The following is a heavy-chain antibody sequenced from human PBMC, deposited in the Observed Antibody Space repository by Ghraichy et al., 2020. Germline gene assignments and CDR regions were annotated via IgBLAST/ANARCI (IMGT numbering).Heavy chain of an antibody. J-gene: IGHJ6*02. CDR2: ISSSGSTI. Sequence: GGSLRLSCAASGFTFSDYYMSWICQAPGKGLEWVSYISSSGSTIYYADSVKGRFTISRDNAKNSLYLQMNSLRAEDTAVYYCARDLTLLRPYYYYGMDVWGQGTTVTVSS. V-gene: IGHV3-11*01. D-gene: IGHD3-3*01. CDR3: ARDLTLLRPYYYYGMDV. CDR1: GFTFSDYY.